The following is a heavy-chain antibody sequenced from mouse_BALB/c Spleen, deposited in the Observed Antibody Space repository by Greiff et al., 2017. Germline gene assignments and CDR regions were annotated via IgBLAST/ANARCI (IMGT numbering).Heavy chain of an antibody. CDR2: ISSGSSTI. Sequence: EVQVVESGGGLVQPGGSRKLSCAASGFTFSSFGMHWVRQAPEKGLEWVAYISSGSSTIYYADTVKGRFTISRDNPKNTLFLQMTSLRSEDTAMYYCARSDYRYDEGFAYWGQGTLVTVSA. V-gene: IGHV5-17*02. J-gene: IGHJ3*01. CDR3: ARSDYRYDEGFAY. D-gene: IGHD2-14*01. CDR1: GFTFSSFG.